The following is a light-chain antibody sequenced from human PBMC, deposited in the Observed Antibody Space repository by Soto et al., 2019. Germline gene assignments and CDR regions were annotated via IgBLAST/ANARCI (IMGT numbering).Light chain of an antibody. J-gene: IGKJ3*01. Sequence: IQLTQSPSSLSASVGDRVTITCRASQGISSFLAWYQQKPGKATKLLIYGASTLQSGVPSRFSGSGSGTDFPLTSYSLQPEYFASYYCQQLHSFPIPFGPGTKVDIK. CDR1: QGISSF. V-gene: IGKV1-9*01. CDR3: QQLHSFPIP. CDR2: GAS.